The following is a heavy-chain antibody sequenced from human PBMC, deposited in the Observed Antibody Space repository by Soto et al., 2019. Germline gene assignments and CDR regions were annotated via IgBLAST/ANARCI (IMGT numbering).Heavy chain of an antibody. CDR1: GFTFSSYA. Sequence: PGGSLRLSCSASGFTFSSYAMHWVRQAPGKGLEYVSGISSNGGTIYYADPVKGRFTISRDNSKNTLFLQMSSLRPEDTAVYYCVNGPLIAAAGLFYWGLGTLVTVSS. J-gene: IGHJ4*02. D-gene: IGHD6-13*01. V-gene: IGHV3-64D*06. CDR3: VNGPLIAAAGLFY. CDR2: ISSNGGTI.